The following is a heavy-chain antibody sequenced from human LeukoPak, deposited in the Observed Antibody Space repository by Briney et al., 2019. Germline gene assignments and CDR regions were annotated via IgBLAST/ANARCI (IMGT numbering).Heavy chain of an antibody. J-gene: IGHJ4*02. Sequence: GGSLRLSCAASGFTFRSTWMSWVRQSPRKGLEWVANIRQDGSDRYYIDSVRGRFTISRDNAKNSLSLQMNSLRVEDTAVYYCSRDRDCGDGGCYPHFDYWGQGVQVTVSS. V-gene: IGHV3-7*01. D-gene: IGHD2-15*01. CDR2: IRQDGSDR. CDR1: GFTFRSTW. CDR3: SRDRDCGDGGCYPHFDY.